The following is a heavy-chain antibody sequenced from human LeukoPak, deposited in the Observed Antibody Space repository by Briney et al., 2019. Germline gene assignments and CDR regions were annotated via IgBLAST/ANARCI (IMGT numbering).Heavy chain of an antibody. CDR3: AKDLSYASSGSVIDK. D-gene: IGHD3-22*01. CDR1: GFIFDDYT. V-gene: IGHV3-43*01. J-gene: IGHJ4*02. Sequence: PGGSLRLSCAASGFIFDDYTMHWVRQAPGKALEWVGLISCDGTTYYTDSVKGRFTISRDNSKNSLYLQMDTLRTEDTAFYYCAKDLSYASSGSVIDKWGQGTLGTVSS. CDR2: ISCDGTT.